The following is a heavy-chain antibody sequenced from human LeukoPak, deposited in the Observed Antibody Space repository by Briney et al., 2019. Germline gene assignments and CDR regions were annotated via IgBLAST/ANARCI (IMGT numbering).Heavy chain of an antibody. D-gene: IGHD3-22*01. CDR2: IKQDGSEK. J-gene: IGHJ4*02. Sequence: GGSLRLSCAASGFTFSSYWMSWVRQAPGKGLEWVANIKQDGSEKYYVDSVKGRFTISRDNAKNSLYLQMNSLRAGDTAVYYCARGPYYYDSSGYYNYWGQGTLVTVSS. CDR3: ARGPYYYDSSGYYNY. V-gene: IGHV3-7*01. CDR1: GFTFSSYW.